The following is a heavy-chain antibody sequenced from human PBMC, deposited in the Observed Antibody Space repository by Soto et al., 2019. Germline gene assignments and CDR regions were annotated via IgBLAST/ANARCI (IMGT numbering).Heavy chain of an antibody. CDR2: ISSSGSTI. CDR3: ARDPIGYCISTSCSGPYNWFDP. D-gene: IGHD2-2*01. V-gene: IGHV3-11*01. CDR1: GFTFSDYY. Sequence: PGGSLRLSCAASGFTFSDYYMSWIRQAPGKGLEWVSYISSSGSTIYYADSVKGRFTISRDNAKNSLYLQMNSLRAEDTAVYYCARDPIGYCISTSCSGPYNWFDPWGQGTLVTVSS. J-gene: IGHJ5*02.